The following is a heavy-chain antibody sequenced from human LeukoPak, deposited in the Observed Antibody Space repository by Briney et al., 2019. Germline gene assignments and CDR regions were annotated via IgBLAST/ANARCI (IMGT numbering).Heavy chain of an antibody. V-gene: IGHV4-39*01. CDR3: ASLNMVRGVIPNTDY. CDR1: GGSISSSSYY. Sequence: SETLSLTCTVSGGSISSSSYYWGWTRQPPGKGLEWIGSIYYSGSTYYNPSLKSRVTISVDTSKNQFSLKLSSVTAADTAVYYCASLNMVRGVIPNTDYWGQGTLVTVSS. CDR2: IYYSGST. J-gene: IGHJ4*02. D-gene: IGHD3-10*01.